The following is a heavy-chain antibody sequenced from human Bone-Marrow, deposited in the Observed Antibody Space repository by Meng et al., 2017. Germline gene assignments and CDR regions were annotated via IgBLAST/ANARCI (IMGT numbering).Heavy chain of an antibody. CDR2: ISAYNGNT. Sequence: ASAKVFCNAAGYTFTSYGISWVRQAPGQGLEWMGWISAYNGNTNYAQKLQGRVTMTTDTSTSTAYMELRSLRSDDTAVYYCARGSSGYDYYFDYWGQGTLVTVAS. CDR3: ARGSSGYDYYFDY. D-gene: IGHD3-22*01. V-gene: IGHV1-18*01. J-gene: IGHJ4*02. CDR1: GYTFTSYG.